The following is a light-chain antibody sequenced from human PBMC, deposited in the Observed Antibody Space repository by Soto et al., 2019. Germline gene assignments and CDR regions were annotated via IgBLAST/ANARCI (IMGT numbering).Light chain of an antibody. J-gene: IGLJ1*01. V-gene: IGLV1-40*01. Sequence: QSVLTQPPSVSGAPGQRVTISCTGISSNIGAGYDVHWYQQLPGTAPKLLIYGNSNRPSGVPDRFSGSKSGTSASLAITGLQAEDAADYYCQSYDSSLSGYVFGTGTKLTVL. CDR2: GNS. CDR3: QSYDSSLSGYV. CDR1: SSNIGAGYD.